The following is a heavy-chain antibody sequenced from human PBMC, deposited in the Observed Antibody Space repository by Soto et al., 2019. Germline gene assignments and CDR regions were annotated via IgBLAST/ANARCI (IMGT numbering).Heavy chain of an antibody. CDR2: MDPDGTRI. Sequence: EVQLVESGGGLVQTGGSLRLSCAASGFTFSSFSMLWVRQAPGKGLVWVSRMDPDGTRIAAADSVKGRFTISRDNPKNTLYLQVNSLRADDTAVYYCAREDGDHFDPWGQGTLVTVSS. CDR1: GFTFSSFS. CDR3: AREDGDHFDP. J-gene: IGHJ5*02. V-gene: IGHV3-74*01.